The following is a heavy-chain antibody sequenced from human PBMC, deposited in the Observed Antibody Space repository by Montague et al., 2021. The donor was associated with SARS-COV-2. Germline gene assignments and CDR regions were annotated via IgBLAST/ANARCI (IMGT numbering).Heavy chain of an antibody. V-gene: IGHV4-39*01. J-gene: IGHJ4*02. D-gene: IGHD6-13*01. Sequence: SETLSLTCSVSGGSITDRTYYWGCIRQSPGKGLEWIGAINYSGTTYYNPSLKSRVTIYLDTAKNQFYLKMTSVTAADTAVYYCARHWGIAAAGNWGQGTLVTVSS. CDR2: INYSGTT. CDR1: GGSITDRTYY. CDR3: ARHWGIAAAGN.